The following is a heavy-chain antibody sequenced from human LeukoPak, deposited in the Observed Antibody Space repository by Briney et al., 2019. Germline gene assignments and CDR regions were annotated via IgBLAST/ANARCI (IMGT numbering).Heavy chain of an antibody. CDR3: ARDALGYCTNGVCYPY. D-gene: IGHD2-8*01. J-gene: IGHJ4*02. CDR1: GFTFSSYW. V-gene: IGHV3-7*01. CDR2: IKQDGSEK. Sequence: GGSLRLSCAASGFTFSSYWMSWVRQAPGKGLEWVANIKQDGSEKYYVDSVKGRFTISRDNAKNSLYLQMNSLRAEDTAVYYCARDALGYCTNGVCYPYWGQGTLVTVSS.